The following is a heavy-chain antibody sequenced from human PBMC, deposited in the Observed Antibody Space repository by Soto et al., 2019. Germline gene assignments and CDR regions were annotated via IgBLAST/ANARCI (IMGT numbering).Heavy chain of an antibody. CDR2: IDPSDSYT. Sequence: GESLKISCKGPGYSFTSYWISWVRQMPGKGLEWMGRIDPSDSYTNYSPSFQGHVTISADKSISTAYLQWSSLKASDTAMYYCARLEWQLNNWFDPWGQGTLVTVSS. CDR1: GYSFTSYW. D-gene: IGHD1-26*01. CDR3: ARLEWQLNNWFDP. J-gene: IGHJ5*02. V-gene: IGHV5-10-1*01.